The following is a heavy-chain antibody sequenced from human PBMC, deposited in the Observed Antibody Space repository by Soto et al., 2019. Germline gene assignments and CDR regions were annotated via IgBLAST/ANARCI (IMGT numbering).Heavy chain of an antibody. CDR2: IYYSGGA. CDR1: GGSINNSSFY. Sequence: QLQLQESGPGLVKPSETLSLTCTVSGGSINNSSFYWGWVRQPPGKRLEWIGSIYYSGGAYYNPSLKSRLTISVDTSKNQFSLNLSSVTAADTAVYFCARRPLVRGIIPYYFDSWGQGTLVTVSS. J-gene: IGHJ4*02. D-gene: IGHD3-10*01. CDR3: ARRPLVRGIIPYYFDS. V-gene: IGHV4-39*01.